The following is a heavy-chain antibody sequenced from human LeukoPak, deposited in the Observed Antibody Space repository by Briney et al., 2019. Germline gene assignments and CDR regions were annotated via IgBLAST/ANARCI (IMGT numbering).Heavy chain of an antibody. CDR1: GGSISSGSYY. Sequence: PSETLSLTCTVSGGSISSGSYYWGWIRQPPGKGLEWIGSIYYSGSTYYNPSLKSRVTISVDTSKNQFSLKLSSVTAADTAVYYCAREVRMAAAGIDYWGQGTLVTVSS. CDR3: AREVRMAAAGIDY. V-gene: IGHV4-39*07. CDR2: IYYSGST. J-gene: IGHJ4*02. D-gene: IGHD6-13*01.